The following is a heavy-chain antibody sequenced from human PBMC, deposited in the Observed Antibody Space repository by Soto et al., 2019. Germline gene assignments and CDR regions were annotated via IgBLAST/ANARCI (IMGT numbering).Heavy chain of an antibody. J-gene: IGHJ4*02. CDR1: GFTFGGSA. V-gene: IGHV3-73*01. CDR2: IRSKTNSYAT. D-gene: IGHD6-19*01. CDR3: TRQTDAVQWLVVPTDYNFDY. Sequence: QPGGSLRLSCAASGFTFGGSAMHWVRQASGKGLEWVGHIRSKTNSYATAYAESVKGRFTISRDDSMNTAYLQMNSLKTEDTAVYFCTRQTDAVQWLVVPTDYNFDYWGQGTLVTSPQ.